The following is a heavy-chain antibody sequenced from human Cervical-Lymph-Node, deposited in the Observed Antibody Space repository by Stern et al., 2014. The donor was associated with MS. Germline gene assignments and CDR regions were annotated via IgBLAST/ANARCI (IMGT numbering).Heavy chain of an antibody. Sequence: EQLEQSGTKMQKPGASVKASCKASGYTFTAFFIHWVRQVPGQGLEWMGRLNPNSDDPSYAQNFQDRVTLTRDTSIGTAYLELSRLTSADTAVYYCAREATRIVVGIDYWGQGTQVTVSS. CDR3: AREATRIVVGIDY. J-gene: IGHJ4*02. CDR1: GYTFTAFF. D-gene: IGHD3-22*01. CDR2: LNPNSDDP. V-gene: IGHV1-2*06.